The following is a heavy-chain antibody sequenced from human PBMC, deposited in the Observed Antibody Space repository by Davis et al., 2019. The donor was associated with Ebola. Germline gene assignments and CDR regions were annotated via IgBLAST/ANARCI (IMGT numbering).Heavy chain of an antibody. CDR2: ISAYNGNT. Sequence: APVKVSCKASGYTFTSYGISWVRQAPGQGLEWMGWISAYNGNTNYAQKLQGRVTMTTDTSTSTAYMELRSLRSDDTAVYYCASSYDFWSGHDDYGMDVWGQGTTVTVSS. J-gene: IGHJ6*02. D-gene: IGHD3-3*01. V-gene: IGHV1-18*01. CDR3: ASSYDFWSGHDDYGMDV. CDR1: GYTFTSYG.